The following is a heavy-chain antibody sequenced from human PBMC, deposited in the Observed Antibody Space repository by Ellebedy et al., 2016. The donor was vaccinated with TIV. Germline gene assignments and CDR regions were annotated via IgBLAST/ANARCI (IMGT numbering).Heavy chain of an antibody. CDR3: ASLPYYYDSSGYVAFDY. D-gene: IGHD3-22*01. Sequence: ASVKVSXXASGYTFTSYDINWVRQATGQGLEWMGWMNPNSGGTNYAQKFQGRVTMTRDTSISTAYMELSSLRSEDTAVYYCASLPYYYDSSGYVAFDYWGQGTLVTVSS. J-gene: IGHJ4*02. CDR2: MNPNSGGT. V-gene: IGHV1-8*01. CDR1: GYTFTSYD.